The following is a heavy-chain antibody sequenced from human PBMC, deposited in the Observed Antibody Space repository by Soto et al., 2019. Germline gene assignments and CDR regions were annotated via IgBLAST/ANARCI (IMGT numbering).Heavy chain of an antibody. CDR1: GFTFSSYA. Sequence: EVQLLESGGGLVQPGGSLRLSCAASGFTFSSYAMSWVRQAPGKGLEWVSAISGSGGSTYYAESVKGRFTISRDNSKNTLYLQMNSLRAEDTAVYYCAKDLSGSSGSEYFQHWVQGTLVTVYS. V-gene: IGHV3-23*01. CDR2: ISGSGGST. J-gene: IGHJ1*01. D-gene: IGHD3-22*01. CDR3: AKDLSGSSGSEYFQH.